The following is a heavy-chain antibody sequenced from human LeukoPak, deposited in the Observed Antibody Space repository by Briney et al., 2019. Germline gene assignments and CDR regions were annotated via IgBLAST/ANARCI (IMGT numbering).Heavy chain of an antibody. CDR3: ARVGGSGSRHYSYMDV. CDR2: IYTRGST. D-gene: IGHD3-10*01. CDR1: GGSISSYY. Sequence: PSETLSLTCTVSGGSISSYYWSWIRQPAGKGLEWIGRIYTRGSTNYNPSLKSRVTMSVDTSKNQVPLKTISVNAADTAVYYCARVGGSGSRHYSYMDVWGKGTTVTV. V-gene: IGHV4-4*07. J-gene: IGHJ6*03.